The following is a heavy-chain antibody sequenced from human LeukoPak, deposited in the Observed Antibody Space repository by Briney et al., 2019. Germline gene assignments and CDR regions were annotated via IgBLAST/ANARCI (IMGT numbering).Heavy chain of an antibody. D-gene: IGHD1-26*01. J-gene: IGHJ4*02. CDR2: FDPEDGET. V-gene: IGHV1-24*01. CDR3: ATDQGRYSGSPFDY. CDR1: GYTLTGLS. Sequence: ASVKVSCKVSGYTLTGLSMHWVQQAPGKGLEWMGGFDPEDGETIYAQKFQGRVTMTEDTSTDTAYMELSSLRSEDTAVYYCATDQGRYSGSPFDYWGQGTLVTVSS.